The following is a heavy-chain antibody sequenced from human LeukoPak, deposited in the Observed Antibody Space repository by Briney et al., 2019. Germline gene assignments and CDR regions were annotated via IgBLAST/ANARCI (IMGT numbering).Heavy chain of an antibody. V-gene: IGHV4-59*01. CDR1: GGSISHNY. Sequence: SETLSLTCTVSGGSISHNYWSWIRQPPGKGLEWIGFNQNGGSINYNPSLTHRVTISIDSSKNQFSLKLTSMTAADTAVYFCARDRVVFYDFWSGYRDAFDIWGQGTMVTVSS. CDR2: NQNGGSI. J-gene: IGHJ3*02. CDR3: ARDRVVFYDFWSGYRDAFDI. D-gene: IGHD3-3*01.